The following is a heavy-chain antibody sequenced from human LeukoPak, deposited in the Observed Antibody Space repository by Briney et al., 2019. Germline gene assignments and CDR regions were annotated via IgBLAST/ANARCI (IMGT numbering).Heavy chain of an antibody. CDR2: IYYSGST. Sequence: SETLSLTCPVSGCSVSSGSYYWSWIRQPPGKGLEWIGYIYYSGSTNYNPSLKSRVTISVDTSKNQFSLKLSSVTAADTAVYYCATIDSGYWGQGTLVTVSS. D-gene: IGHD6-19*01. J-gene: IGHJ4*02. V-gene: IGHV4-61*01. CDR1: GCSVSSGSYY. CDR3: ATIDSGY.